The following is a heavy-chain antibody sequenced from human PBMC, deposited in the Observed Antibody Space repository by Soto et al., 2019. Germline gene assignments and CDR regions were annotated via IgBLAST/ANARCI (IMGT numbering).Heavy chain of an antibody. CDR1: GFTFSSYD. Sequence: LRLSCAASGFTFSSYDMHWVRQATGKGLEWVSAIGTAGDTYYPGSVKGRFTISRENAKNSLYLQMNSLRAGDAAVYYCARAQGTRRDSSGYSNDAFDIWGQGTMVTVSS. CDR2: IGTAGDT. CDR3: ARAQGTRRDSSGYSNDAFDI. D-gene: IGHD3-22*01. V-gene: IGHV3-13*01. J-gene: IGHJ3*02.